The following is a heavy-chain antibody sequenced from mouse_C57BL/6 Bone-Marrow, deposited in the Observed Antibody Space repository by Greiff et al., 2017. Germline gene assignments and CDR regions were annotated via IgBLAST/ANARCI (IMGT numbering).Heavy chain of an antibody. D-gene: IGHD2-3*01. CDR1: GFTFSDYY. CDR3: ASDEMDY. Sequence: EVKLMESGGGLVQPGGSLKLSCAASGFTFSDYYMYWVRQTPEKRLEWVAYISNGGGSTYYPDTVKGRFTISRDNAKNTLYLQMSRLKSEDTAMYYCASDEMDYWGQGTSVTVSS. V-gene: IGHV5-12*01. CDR2: ISNGGGST. J-gene: IGHJ4*01.